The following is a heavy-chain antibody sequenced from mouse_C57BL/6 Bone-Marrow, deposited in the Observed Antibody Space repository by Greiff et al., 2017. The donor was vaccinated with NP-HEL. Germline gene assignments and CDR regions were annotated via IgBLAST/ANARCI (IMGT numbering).Heavy chain of an antibody. J-gene: IGHJ1*03. CDR1: GYAFTNYL. CDR3: ARIGGGYHWYFDV. D-gene: IGHD2-2*01. Sequence: QVQLQQSGAELVRPGTSVKVSCKASGYAFTNYLIEWVKQRPGQGLEWIGVINPGSGGTNYNEKFKGKATLTADKSSSTAYMQLSSLTSEDSAVDFCARIGGGYHWYFDVWGTGTTVTVSS. V-gene: IGHV1-54*01. CDR2: INPGSGGT.